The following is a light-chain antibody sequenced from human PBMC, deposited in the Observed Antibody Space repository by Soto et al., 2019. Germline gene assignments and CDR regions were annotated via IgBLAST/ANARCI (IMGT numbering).Light chain of an antibody. CDR3: QQRSNWPPLFT. CDR1: QSVSSY. Sequence: EIVLTQSQATLSLSPGERATLSCRASQSVSSYLAWYQQKPGQAPRLLIYDASNRATGIPARFSGSGSGTDFTLTISSLDPEDFAVYYCQQRSNWPPLFTFGPGTKVDIK. CDR2: DAS. V-gene: IGKV3-11*01. J-gene: IGKJ3*01.